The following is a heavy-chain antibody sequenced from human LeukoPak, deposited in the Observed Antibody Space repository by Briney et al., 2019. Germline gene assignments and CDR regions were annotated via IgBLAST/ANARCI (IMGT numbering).Heavy chain of an antibody. CDR3: ARMALLTGGIPSGFIY. CDR1: GFTFGHVA. CDR2: TSYNGSVN. V-gene: IGHV3-30-3*01. Sequence: GRSLGLSCVGSGFTFGHVALHWVRQAPGKGLEWVAVTSYNGSVNFYADSVRGRFTISRDNSKNTLFLRMSSLRVEDTAVYYCARMALLTGGIPSGFIYWGQGTLVTVSS. D-gene: IGHD3-9*01. J-gene: IGHJ4*02.